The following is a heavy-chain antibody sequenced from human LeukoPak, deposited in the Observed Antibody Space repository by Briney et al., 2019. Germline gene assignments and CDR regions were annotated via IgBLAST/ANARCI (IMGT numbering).Heavy chain of an antibody. CDR2: ISSSSSYI. J-gene: IGHJ4*02. Sequence: PGGSLRLSCAASGFTFSSYSMNWVRQAPGKGLEWVSSISSSSSYIYYADSVKGRFTISRDNAKNSLYLQMNSLRAEDTAVYYCARDLTAAAAEYYFDYWGQGTLVTVSS. CDR1: GFTFSSYS. D-gene: IGHD6-13*01. V-gene: IGHV3-21*01. CDR3: ARDLTAAAAEYYFDY.